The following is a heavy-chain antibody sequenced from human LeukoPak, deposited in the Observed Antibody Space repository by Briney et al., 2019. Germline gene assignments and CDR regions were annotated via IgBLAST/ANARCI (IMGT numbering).Heavy chain of an antibody. CDR2: IYSGGST. V-gene: IGHV3-66*02. D-gene: IGHD6-19*01. J-gene: IGHJ4*02. CDR1: GFTVSSNY. CDR3: ARSQGPSGWYSY. Sequence: GGSLRLSCAASGFTVSSNYMSWVRQAPGKGLEWVSVIYSGGSTYYADSVKGRFTISRDNSKNTLYLQMNSLRAEDTAVYYCARSQGPSGWYSYWDQGTLVTVSS.